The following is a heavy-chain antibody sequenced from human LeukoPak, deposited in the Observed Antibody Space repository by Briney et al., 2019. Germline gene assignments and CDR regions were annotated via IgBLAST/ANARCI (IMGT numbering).Heavy chain of an antibody. D-gene: IGHD3-3*01. CDR2: IKQDGSEK. Sequence: GGSLRLSXAASGFTFTSYWMSWVRQAPGKGLEWVANIKQDGSEKYYVDSVKGRFTISRDNAESSLYLQMNSLRAEDTAVYYCARDQGSYGFWSGYYYYWGQGTLVTVSS. J-gene: IGHJ4*02. CDR1: GFTFTSYW. CDR3: ARDQGSYGFWSGYYYY. V-gene: IGHV3-7*01.